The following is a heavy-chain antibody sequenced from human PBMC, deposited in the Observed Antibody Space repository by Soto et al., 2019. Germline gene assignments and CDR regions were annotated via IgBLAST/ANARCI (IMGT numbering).Heavy chain of an antibody. V-gene: IGHV4-34*01. CDR3: ARGRKEAARPYYYYGMDV. J-gene: IGHJ6*02. CDR2: INHSGST. Sequence: SETLSLTCAVYGGSFSGYCWSWIRQPPGKGLEWIGEINHSGSTNYNPSLKSRVTISVDTSKNQFSLKLSSVTAADTAVYYCARGRKEAARPYYYYGMDVWGQGTTVTVSS. CDR1: GGSFSGYC. D-gene: IGHD6-6*01.